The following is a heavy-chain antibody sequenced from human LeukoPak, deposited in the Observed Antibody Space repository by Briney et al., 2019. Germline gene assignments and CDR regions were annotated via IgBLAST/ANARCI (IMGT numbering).Heavy chain of an antibody. CDR2: INTNTGNP. Sequence: ASVKVSCKASGYTFTSYAMNWVRQAPGQGLEWMGWINTNTGNPTYAQGFTGRFVFSLDTPVSTAYLQISSLKAEDTAVYYCARDQSSSWSHYYYMDVWGKGTTVTVSS. D-gene: IGHD6-13*01. J-gene: IGHJ6*03. CDR1: GYTFTSYA. V-gene: IGHV7-4-1*02. CDR3: ARDQSSSWSHYYYMDV.